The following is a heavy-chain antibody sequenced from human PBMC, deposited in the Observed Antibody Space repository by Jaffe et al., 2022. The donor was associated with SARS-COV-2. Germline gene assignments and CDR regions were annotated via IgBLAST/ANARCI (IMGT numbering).Heavy chain of an antibody. CDR1: GGSFSGYY. Sequence: QVQLQQWGAGLLKPSETLSLTCAVYGGSFSGYYWSWIRQPPGKGLEWIGEINHSGSTNYNPSLKSRVTISVDTSKNQFSLKLSSVTAADTAVYYCARGKRRLMTTVTLYWYFDLWGRGTLVTVSS. D-gene: IGHD4-17*01. V-gene: IGHV4-34*01. CDR2: INHSGST. CDR3: ARGKRRLMTTVTLYWYFDL. J-gene: IGHJ2*01.